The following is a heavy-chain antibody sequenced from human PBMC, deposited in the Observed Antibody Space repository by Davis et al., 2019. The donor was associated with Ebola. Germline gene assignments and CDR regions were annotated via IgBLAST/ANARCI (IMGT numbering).Heavy chain of an antibody. CDR3: AAATRKYYYYGMDV. V-gene: IGHV2-5*02. Sequence: SGPTLVKLTQTLTLTCTFSGFSLSTRGVGVGWIRQPPGKALEWLALIYWDDDKRYSPSLKSRLAITKDTSKNQVVLTMTNMDPVDTATYYCAAATRKYYYYGMDVWGQGTTVTVSS. CDR2: IYWDDDK. CDR1: GFSLSTRGVG. J-gene: IGHJ6*02. D-gene: IGHD6-25*01.